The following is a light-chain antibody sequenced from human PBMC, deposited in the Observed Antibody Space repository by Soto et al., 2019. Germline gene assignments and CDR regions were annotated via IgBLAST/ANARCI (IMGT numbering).Light chain of an antibody. V-gene: IGKV3-15*01. CDR2: RAS. CDR3: LQYHNLWA. Sequence: IFMTQSQSKVSVSAGEIATLSFRASQNIYSNVAWYQQRPGQAPRLLIYRASTRAPGIPARFSGSGSGTEFTLTISSLQSEDFTVYSCLQYHNLWAFGQGTKVDIK. CDR1: QNIYSN. J-gene: IGKJ1*01.